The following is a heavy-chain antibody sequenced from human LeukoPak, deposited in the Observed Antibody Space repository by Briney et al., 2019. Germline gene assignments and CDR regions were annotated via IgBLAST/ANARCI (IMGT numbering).Heavy chain of an antibody. V-gene: IGHV1-2*06. CDR1: GYTFTGYY. J-gene: IGHJ5*02. CDR2: INPNSGGT. Sequence: GASVKVSCKASGYTFTGYYMHWVRQAPGQGLEWMGRINPNSGGTNYAQKFQGRITMTRDTSISTAYMELSRLRSDDTAVYYCARGRKPFSGTAIYSGIWFDPWGQGTLVTVSS. CDR3: ARGRKPFSGTAIYSGIWFDP. D-gene: IGHD3-10*02.